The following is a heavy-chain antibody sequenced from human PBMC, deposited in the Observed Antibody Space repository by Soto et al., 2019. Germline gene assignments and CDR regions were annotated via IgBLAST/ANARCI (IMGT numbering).Heavy chain of an antibody. Sequence: GGSLRLSCAASGFTFSSYAMSWVRQAPGKGLEWVSAISGSGGSTYYADSVKGRFTISRDNSKNTLYLQMNSLRAEDTAVYYCARDPHTVYYYYYMDVWGKGTTVTVSS. D-gene: IGHD2-2*02. J-gene: IGHJ6*03. CDR2: ISGSGGST. CDR3: ARDPHTVYYYYYMDV. CDR1: GFTFSSYA. V-gene: IGHV3-23*01.